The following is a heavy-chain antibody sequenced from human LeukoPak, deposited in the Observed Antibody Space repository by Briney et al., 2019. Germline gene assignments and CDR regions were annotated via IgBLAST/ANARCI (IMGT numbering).Heavy chain of an antibody. V-gene: IGHV3-74*01. Sequence: GGSLRLSCAASGFTFSSYWMHWVRQAPGKGLVWVSRINTDGSSTSYADSVKGRFTISRDNAKNTLYLQMNSLRAEDTAVYYCARDGQGYYYYYMDVWGKGTTVTVSS. CDR1: GFTFSSYW. CDR3: ARDGQGYYYYYMDV. CDR2: INTDGSST. J-gene: IGHJ6*03.